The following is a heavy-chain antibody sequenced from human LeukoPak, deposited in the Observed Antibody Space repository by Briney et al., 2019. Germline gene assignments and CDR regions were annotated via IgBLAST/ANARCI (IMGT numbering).Heavy chain of an antibody. V-gene: IGHV4-34*01. CDR2: IYYSGST. D-gene: IGHD2-15*01. CDR3: ARHPRGYCSGGSCYGGFDP. Sequence: PSETLSLTCAVYGGSFSGYYWSWIRQPPGKGLEWIGSIYYSGSTYYNPSLKSRVTISVDTSKNQFSLKLSSVTAADTAVYYCARHPRGYCSGGSCYGGFDPWGQGTLVTVSS. J-gene: IGHJ5*02. CDR1: GGSFSGYY.